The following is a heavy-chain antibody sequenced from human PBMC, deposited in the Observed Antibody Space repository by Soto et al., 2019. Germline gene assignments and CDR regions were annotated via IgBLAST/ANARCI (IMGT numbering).Heavy chain of an antibody. J-gene: IGHJ3*02. CDR1: GDTFPSYW. D-gene: IGHD3-22*01. CDR3: ARLTYYYDRSGHCNDPDDAFDI. V-gene: IGHV5-51*01. Sequence: GESLKISCEGSGDTFPSYWIAWVRQMSGKGLEWMGIIYPGDSETRYSPSFQGQVTISADKSIKTAYLQWSSLKASDTAMYYCARLTYYYDRSGHCNDPDDAFDIWGQGTMVTVSS. CDR2: IYPGDSET.